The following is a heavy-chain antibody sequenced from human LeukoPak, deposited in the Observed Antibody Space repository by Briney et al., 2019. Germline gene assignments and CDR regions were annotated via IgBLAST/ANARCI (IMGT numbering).Heavy chain of an antibody. J-gene: IGHJ4*02. CDR3: AKDMGYCSSTSCPLDY. Sequence: GGSLRLSCAASGFTFSSYGMHWVRQAPGKGLEWVAVISYDGSNKYYADSVKDRFTISRDNSKNTLYLQMNSLRAEDTAVYYCAKDMGYCSSTSCPLDYWGQGTLVTVSS. CDR2: ISYDGSNK. V-gene: IGHV3-30*18. D-gene: IGHD2-2*01. CDR1: GFTFSSYG.